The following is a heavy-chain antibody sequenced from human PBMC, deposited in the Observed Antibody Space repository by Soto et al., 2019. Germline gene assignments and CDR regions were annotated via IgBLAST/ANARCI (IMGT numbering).Heavy chain of an antibody. CDR3: ARSTLKQLVIRDAFDS. V-gene: IGHV4-34*01. CDR1: CGSFSGYY. Sequence: QVQLQQWGAGLLKPSETLSLTCAVYCGSFSGYYWSWIRQPPGKGLEWIGEINHSGSTNYNPSLKSRVTISVDTSKNKFSRTLSSVTAADTAVYYCARSTLKQLVIRDAFDSWGQGTMVTVSS. J-gene: IGHJ3*02. D-gene: IGHD6-6*01. CDR2: INHSGST.